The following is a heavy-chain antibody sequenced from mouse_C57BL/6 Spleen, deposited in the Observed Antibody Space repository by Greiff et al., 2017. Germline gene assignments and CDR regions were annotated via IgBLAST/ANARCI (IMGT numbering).Heavy chain of an antibody. CDR3: AKSTTVVARDFDV. Sequence: EVQGVESGPELVKPGASVKMSCKASGYTFTDYNMHWVKQSHGKSLEWIGYINPNNGGTSYNQKFKGKATLTVNKSSSTAYMELRSLTSEDSAVXYCAKSTTVVARDFDVWGAGTTVTVSS. CDR1: GYTFTDYN. CDR2: INPNNGGT. V-gene: IGHV1-22*01. D-gene: IGHD1-1*01. J-gene: IGHJ1*01.